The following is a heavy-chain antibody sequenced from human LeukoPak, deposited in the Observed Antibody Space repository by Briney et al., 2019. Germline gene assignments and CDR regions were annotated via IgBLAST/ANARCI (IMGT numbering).Heavy chain of an antibody. CDR3: ARGGFGIAVAGRDY. Sequence: SSETLSLTCAVSGYSISSGYYWGWIRQPAGKGLEWIGSIYHSGSTYYNPSLKSRVTISVDTSKNQFSLKLSSVTAADTAVYYCARGGFGIAVAGRDYWGQGTLVTVSS. CDR2: IYHSGST. J-gene: IGHJ4*02. D-gene: IGHD6-19*01. V-gene: IGHV4-38-2*01. CDR1: GYSISSGYY.